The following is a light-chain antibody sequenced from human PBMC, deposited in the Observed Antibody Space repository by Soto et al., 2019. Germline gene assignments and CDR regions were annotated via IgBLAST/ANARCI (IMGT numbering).Light chain of an antibody. Sequence: QSVLTQPRSVSGSPGQSVTISCTGTSSDVGGYNYVSWYQQHPGEAPKLMIYDVSKRPSGVPDRFSGSKSGNTASLTISGLQAEDEADYYCCSYAGSYGYVFGTGTKLTVL. CDR2: DVS. V-gene: IGLV2-11*01. CDR1: SSDVGGYNY. J-gene: IGLJ1*01. CDR3: CSYAGSYGYV.